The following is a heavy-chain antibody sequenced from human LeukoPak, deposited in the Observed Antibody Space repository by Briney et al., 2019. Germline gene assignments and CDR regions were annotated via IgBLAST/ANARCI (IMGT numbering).Heavy chain of an antibody. Sequence: SETLSLTCNVSGGSINTANYYWTWIRQPPGKGLEWIGYISYSGTPYYNPSLNSRVTISLDTSKYQFSLRLNSVTAAGTAMYYCARDRYGDFEDYWGQGTLVTVSS. V-gene: IGHV4-30-4*08. CDR2: ISYSGTP. J-gene: IGHJ4*02. D-gene: IGHD4-17*01. CDR1: GGSINTANYY. CDR3: ARDRYGDFEDY.